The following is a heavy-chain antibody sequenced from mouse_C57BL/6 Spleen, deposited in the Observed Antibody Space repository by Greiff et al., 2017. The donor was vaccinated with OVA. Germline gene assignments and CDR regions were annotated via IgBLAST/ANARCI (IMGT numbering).Heavy chain of an antibody. CDR3: ARYYYGSSSYWYFDV. V-gene: IGHV1-63*01. J-gene: IGHJ1*03. D-gene: IGHD1-1*01. CDR2: IYPGGGYT. Sequence: QVQLQQSGAELVRPGTSVKMSCKASGYTFTNYWIGWAKQRPGHGLEWIGDIYPGGGYTNYNEKFKGKATLTADKSSSTDYMQFSSLTSEDSAIYYCARYYYGSSSYWYFDVWGTGTTVTVSS. CDR1: GYTFTNYW.